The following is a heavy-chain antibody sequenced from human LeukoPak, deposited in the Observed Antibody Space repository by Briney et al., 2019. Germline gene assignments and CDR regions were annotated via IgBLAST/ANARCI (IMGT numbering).Heavy chain of an antibody. CDR3: AKDRSGYSGYDTPPDWFDP. Sequence: PGGSLRLSCAASGFTFSSYAMSWVRQAPGKGLEWVSAISGSGGSTYYADSGKGRFTISRDNSKNTLYLQMNSLRAEDTAVYYCAKDRSGYSGYDTPPDWFDPWGQGTLVTVSS. V-gene: IGHV3-23*01. CDR1: GFTFSSYA. J-gene: IGHJ5*02. CDR2: ISGSGGST. D-gene: IGHD5-12*01.